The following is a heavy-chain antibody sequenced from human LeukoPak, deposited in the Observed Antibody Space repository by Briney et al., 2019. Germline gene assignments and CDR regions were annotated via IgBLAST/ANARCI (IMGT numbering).Heavy chain of an antibody. V-gene: IGHV4-59*08. CDR3: ARQSAYDFWSGYYKVDAFDI. D-gene: IGHD3-3*01. CDR1: GGSISTYY. CDR2: IYYNGAT. J-gene: IGHJ3*02. Sequence: SETLSLTCTVSGGSISTYYWSWIRQPPGKGLEWIGYIYYNGATDYNPSLKSRVTISVDTSKNEFSLKLSSVTAADTAVYYCARQSAYDFWSGYYKVDAFDIWGQGTMVTVSS.